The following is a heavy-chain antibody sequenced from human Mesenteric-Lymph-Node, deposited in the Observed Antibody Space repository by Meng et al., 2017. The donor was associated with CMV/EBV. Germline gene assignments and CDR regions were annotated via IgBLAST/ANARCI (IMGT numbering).Heavy chain of an antibody. CDR3: ATDFYIRAATIRGVGLDY. D-gene: IGHD5-12*01. Sequence: YTLTELSMHWVRQAPGKGREWMGGFDPEDGETIYAQKFQGRVTMTEDTSTDTAYMELSSLRSEDTAVYYCATDFYIRAATIRGVGLDYWGQGTLVTVSS. V-gene: IGHV1-24*01. CDR2: FDPEDGET. CDR1: YTLTELS. J-gene: IGHJ4*02.